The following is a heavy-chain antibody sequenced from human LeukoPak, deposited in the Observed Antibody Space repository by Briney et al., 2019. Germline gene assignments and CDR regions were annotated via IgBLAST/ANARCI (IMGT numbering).Heavy chain of an antibody. CDR2: INGRGYST. V-gene: IGHV3-23*01. CDR3: AKGPLVTFGI. CDR1: GFTFSNYA. Sequence: GGSLRLSCAASGFTFSNYAMNWVRQAPGKGLEWVSGINGRGYSTYYADSVKGRFTISRDNSKNTLYLQMNSLRAEDTAVYYCAKGPLVTFGIWGQGTMVTVSS. D-gene: IGHD2-8*02. J-gene: IGHJ3*02.